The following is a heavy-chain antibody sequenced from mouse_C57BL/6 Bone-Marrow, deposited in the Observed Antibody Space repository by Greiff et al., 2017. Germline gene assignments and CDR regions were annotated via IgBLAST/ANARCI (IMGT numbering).Heavy chain of an antibody. V-gene: IGHV5-17*01. Sequence: DVMLVESGGGLVKPGGSLKLSCAASGFTFSDYGMHWVRQAPEKGLEWVAYISSGSSTIYYADTVKGRFTISRDNAKNTLFLQMTSLRSEDTAMCYCASNCYGSSRDYWGQGTTRTVSS. CDR2: ISSGSSTI. CDR1: GFTFSDYG. CDR3: ASNCYGSSRDY. J-gene: IGHJ2*01. D-gene: IGHD1-1*01.